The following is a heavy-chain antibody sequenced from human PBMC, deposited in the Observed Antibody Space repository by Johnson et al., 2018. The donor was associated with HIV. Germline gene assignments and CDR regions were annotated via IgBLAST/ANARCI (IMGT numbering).Heavy chain of an antibody. J-gene: IGHJ3*02. V-gene: IGHV3-NL1*01. D-gene: IGHD5-18*01. CDR3: AKGLDTAMVRDAFDI. CDR1: GFTFDDYA. Sequence: QVQVVESGGGVVRPGGSLRLSCAASGFTFDDYAMHWVRQAPGKGLEWVSLISYRYYADSVKGRFTISRDNSKNTLYLQMNSLRAEDTAVYYCAKGLDTAMVRDAFDIWGQGTMVTVSS. CDR2: ISYR.